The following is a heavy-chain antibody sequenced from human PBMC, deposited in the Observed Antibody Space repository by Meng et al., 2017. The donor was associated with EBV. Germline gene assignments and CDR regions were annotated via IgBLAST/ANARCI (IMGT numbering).Heavy chain of an antibody. CDR3: ARETSGYDFNWFDP. D-gene: IGHD5-12*01. J-gene: IGHJ5*02. Sequence: VQLVQSGAEVKRPVASLKVSCKASGYTFTSYGISWVRQAPGQGLEWMGWISAYNGNTNYAQKLQGRVTMTTDTSTSTAYMELRSLRSDDTAVYYCARETSGYDFNWFDPWGQGTLVTVSS. CDR1: GYTFTSYG. CDR2: ISAYNGNT. V-gene: IGHV1-18*01.